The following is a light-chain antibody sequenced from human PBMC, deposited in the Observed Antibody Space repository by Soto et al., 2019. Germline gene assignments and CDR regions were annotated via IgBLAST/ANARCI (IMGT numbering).Light chain of an antibody. J-gene: IGKJ1*01. Sequence: DIQMTQSPSTLSASVGDRVTITCRASQSIGSWLAWYQQKPGKAPKLLIYKASSLESGVPSRFSGSGSGTEFTLTISRLQPDDFARYYCQQYGSYSPWTFGQGTKVEIK. CDR3: QQYGSYSPWT. V-gene: IGKV1-5*03. CDR2: KAS. CDR1: QSIGSW.